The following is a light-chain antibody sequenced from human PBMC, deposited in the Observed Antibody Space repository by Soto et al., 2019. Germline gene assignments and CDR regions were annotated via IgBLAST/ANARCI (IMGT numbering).Light chain of an antibody. CDR3: QQSYSRVT. J-gene: IGKJ1*01. V-gene: IGKV1-39*01. CDR1: QSISSY. CDR2: AAS. Sequence: ASIGDGVTITCRASQSISSYVSWYQQKPGKAPKLLIYAASRLQSGVPSRFSGSRSGTDFTLTISSLQPEDFATYYCQQSYSRVTFGQGTKVDIK.